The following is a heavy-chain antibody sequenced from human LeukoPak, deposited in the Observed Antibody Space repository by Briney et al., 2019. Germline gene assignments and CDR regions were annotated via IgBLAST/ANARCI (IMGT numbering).Heavy chain of an antibody. J-gene: IGHJ4*02. CDR1: GFTFDEYA. D-gene: IGHD1-26*01. CDR2: ISWDGGST. Sequence: GGSLRLSCAASGFTFDEYAMHWVRQAPGEGLEWVSLISWDGGSTYYADSVKGRFTISRDNSKNSLYLQMNSLRPEDTALYYCAKDLVGAPGLGGYFDYWGQGTLVTVSS. CDR3: AKDLVGAPGLGGYFDY. V-gene: IGHV3-43D*03.